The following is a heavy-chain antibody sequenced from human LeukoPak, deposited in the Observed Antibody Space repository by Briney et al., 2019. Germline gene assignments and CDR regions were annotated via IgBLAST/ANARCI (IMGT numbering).Heavy chain of an antibody. CDR2: IIPIFGTA. V-gene: IGHV1-69*06. J-gene: IGHJ6*03. CDR3: ARGTQWAAYYYMDV. Sequence: ASVKVSCKASGGTFSNYAISWVRQAPGQGLEWMGGIIPIFGTANYAQKFRGRVTITANKSTRTAYMELSSLRSEDTAAYYCARGTQWAAYYYMDVWGKGTTVTVSS. CDR1: GGTFSNYA. D-gene: IGHD2-8*01.